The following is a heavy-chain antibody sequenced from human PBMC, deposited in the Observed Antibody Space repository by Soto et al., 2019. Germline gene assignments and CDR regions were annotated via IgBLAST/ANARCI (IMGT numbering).Heavy chain of an antibody. CDR1: GGSISSGGYY. CDR2: IYSSGST. Sequence: QVQLQESGPGLVKPSQTLSLTCTVSGGSISSGGYYWSWIRQHPGKGLEWIGYIYSSGSTYYNPSLKSRVTISVDTSKNQFSLKLSSVTAADTAVYYCARNSDRFGELNYWGQGTLVTVSS. J-gene: IGHJ4*02. CDR3: ARNSDRFGELNY. D-gene: IGHD3-10*01. V-gene: IGHV4-31*03.